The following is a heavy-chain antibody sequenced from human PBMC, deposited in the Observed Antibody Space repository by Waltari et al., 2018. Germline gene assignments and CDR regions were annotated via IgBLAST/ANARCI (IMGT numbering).Heavy chain of an antibody. D-gene: IGHD2-15*01. Sequence: EVQLVESGGGLVQPGGSLRLPWAASGFRFRCCWMHWVRQVPGKGLVWVSRINGTGITTNYADSVKGRFTISRDNAKNTLYLQMNSLTAEDTAVYYCAMLRVVSVFDPFDNWGQGTLVTVSS. CDR3: AMLRVVSVFDPFDN. CDR1: GFRFRCCW. J-gene: IGHJ4*02. V-gene: IGHV3-74*01. CDR2: INGTGITT.